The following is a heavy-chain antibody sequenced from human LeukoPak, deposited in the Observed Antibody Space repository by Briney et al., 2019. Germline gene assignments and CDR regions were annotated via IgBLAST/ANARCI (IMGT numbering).Heavy chain of an antibody. CDR2: IYYSGSI. Sequence: SETLSLTCAVSGYSISSSNYWAWIRQPPGKGLEWIGHIYYSGSIYYNPSLKSRVTMSVDTSKNQFSLKLSSVTAADTAVYYCARGWYGGNSYFDYWGQGTLVTVSS. CDR3: ARGWYGGNSYFDY. CDR1: GYSISSSNY. J-gene: IGHJ4*02. V-gene: IGHV4-28*05. D-gene: IGHD4-23*01.